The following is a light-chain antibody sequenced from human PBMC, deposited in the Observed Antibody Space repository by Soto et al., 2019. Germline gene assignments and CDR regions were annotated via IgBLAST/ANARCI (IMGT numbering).Light chain of an antibody. J-gene: IGKJ1*01. Sequence: EIVLTQSPGTLSLSPGERATLSCRASQSVSSIYLAWYQQKPGQAPRLLIYGASSRATGIPDRFSGSGSGTDFTLTISGLEPEDFAVYYCQQYGSSRWTFGQGTKVDIK. CDR1: QSVSSIY. CDR2: GAS. V-gene: IGKV3-20*01. CDR3: QQYGSSRWT.